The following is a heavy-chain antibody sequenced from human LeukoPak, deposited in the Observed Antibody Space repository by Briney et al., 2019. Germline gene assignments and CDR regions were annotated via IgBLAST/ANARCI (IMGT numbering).Heavy chain of an antibody. Sequence: SETLSLTCTVSGASISSYHWSWIRQPPGKGLEWIGEINHSGSTNYNPSLKSRVTISVDTSKNQFSLKLSSVTAADTAVYYCARGIFGVVINSYYYYMDVWGKGTTVTVSS. CDR2: INHSGST. J-gene: IGHJ6*03. CDR1: GASISSYH. V-gene: IGHV4-34*01. D-gene: IGHD3-3*01. CDR3: ARGIFGVVINSYYYYMDV.